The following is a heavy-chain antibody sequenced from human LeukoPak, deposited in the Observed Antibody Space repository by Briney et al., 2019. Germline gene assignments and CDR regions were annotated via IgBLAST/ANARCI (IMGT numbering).Heavy chain of an antibody. CDR1: GYIFSKYA. CDR2: INPNSGGT. V-gene: IGHV1-2*06. D-gene: IGHD5-12*01. Sequence: GASVKVSCKASGYIFSKYAITWVRQAPGQGLEWMGRINPNSGGTNYAQKFQGRVTMTRDTSISTAYMELSRLRSDDTAVYYCARGSRYSGYDSVYWGQGTLVTVSS. J-gene: IGHJ4*02. CDR3: ARGSRYSGYDSVY.